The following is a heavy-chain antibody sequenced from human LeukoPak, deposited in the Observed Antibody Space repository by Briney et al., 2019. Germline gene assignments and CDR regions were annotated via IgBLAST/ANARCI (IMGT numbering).Heavy chain of an antibody. D-gene: IGHD2-2*01. CDR2: ISISGNMI. J-gene: IGHJ3*02. CDR3: ARSCTSCYSGKAFDI. CDR1: GFPFSSYS. Sequence: GGSLRLSCAASGFPFSSYSMNWVRQAPGKGLEWVSYISISGNMIYYADSVKGRFTISRDNFKNTLYLEMNSLRVEDTALYYCARSCTSCYSGKAFDIWGQGTMVTVSS. V-gene: IGHV3-48*01.